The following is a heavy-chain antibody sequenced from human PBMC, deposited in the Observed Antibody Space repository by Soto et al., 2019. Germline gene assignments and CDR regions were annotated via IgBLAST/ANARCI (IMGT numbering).Heavy chain of an antibody. J-gene: IGHJ5*02. CDR1: GASISGFY. CDR2: IYATGTT. V-gene: IGHV4-4*07. CDR3: VRDGTQTFRDWFDP. Sequence: KPSETLSLTCTVSGASISGFYWGWIRKSAGKGLEWIGRIYATGTTDYNPSLKSRVMMSVDTSKKQFSLKLRSVTAADTAVYYCVRDGTQTFRDWFDPWGQGTSVTVTS.